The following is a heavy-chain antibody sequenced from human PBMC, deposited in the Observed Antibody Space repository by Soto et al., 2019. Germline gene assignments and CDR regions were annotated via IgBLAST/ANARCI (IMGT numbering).Heavy chain of an antibody. CDR3: ARIGVGDYVFGWFDP. D-gene: IGHD4-17*01. J-gene: IGHJ5*02. CDR2: IYYSGST. Sequence: QVQLQESGPGLVKPSQTLSLTRTVSGGSISSGDYYWSWIRQPPGKGLEWIGYIYYSGSTYYNPSLKSRVTISVDTSKNQFSLKLSSVTAADTAVYYCARIGVGDYVFGWFDPWGQGTLVTVSS. CDR1: GGSISSGDYY. V-gene: IGHV4-30-4*01.